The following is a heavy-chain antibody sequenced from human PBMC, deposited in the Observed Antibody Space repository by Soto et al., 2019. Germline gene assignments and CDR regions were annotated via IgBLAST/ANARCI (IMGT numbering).Heavy chain of an antibody. J-gene: IGHJ4*02. D-gene: IGHD4-4*01. CDR1: GGSISSSSYY. CDR3: ARHPNYSNPPYYFDY. V-gene: IGHV4-39*01. Sequence: SETLSLTCTVSGGSISSSSYYWGWIRQPPGKGLEWIGSIYYSGSTYYNPSLKSRVTISVDTSKNQFSLKLSSVTAADTAVYYCARHPNYSNPPYYFDYWGQETLVTVSS. CDR2: IYYSGST.